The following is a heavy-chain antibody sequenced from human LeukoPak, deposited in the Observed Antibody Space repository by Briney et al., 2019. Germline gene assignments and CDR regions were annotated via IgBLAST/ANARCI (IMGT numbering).Heavy chain of an antibody. CDR1: GFPFDDKA. J-gene: IGHJ4*02. CDR3: VRDIGSGSYRYGGYFDY. D-gene: IGHD1-26*01. Sequence: GRSLRLSCAASGFPFDDKAMHWVRQAPGKGLEWVAGISRNSDSTGYADSVKGRFTISRDNAKNSLYLQMNSLRAEDMALYYCVRDIGSGSYRYGGYFDYWGQGTLVTVSS. V-gene: IGHV3-9*03. CDR2: ISRNSDST.